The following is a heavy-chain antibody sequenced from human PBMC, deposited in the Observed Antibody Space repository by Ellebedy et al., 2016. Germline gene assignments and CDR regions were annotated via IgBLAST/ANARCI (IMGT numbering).Heavy chain of an antibody. J-gene: IGHJ4*02. CDR3: ARKDGDY. CDR1: GGSFSDYY. V-gene: IGHV4-34*10. D-gene: IGHD2/OR15-2a*01. CDR2: INESGTT. Sequence: SETLSLXXAVYGGSFSDYYWNWIRQTPGKGLEWIGEINESGTTNYNPSLESRVTMSLDTSKNQLSLTLNSVTAADTAVYYCARKDGDYWGPGTQVTVSS.